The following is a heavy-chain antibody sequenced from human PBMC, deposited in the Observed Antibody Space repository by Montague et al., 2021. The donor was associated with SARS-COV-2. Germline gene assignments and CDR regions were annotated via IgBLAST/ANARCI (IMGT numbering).Heavy chain of an antibody. V-gene: IGHV4-31*03. CDR3: ARAPRSIAAAGTASDY. CDR2: IYYSGST. CDR1: GGSISSGGYY. D-gene: IGHD6-13*01. Sequence: TLSLTCTVSGGSISSGGYYWSWIRQHPGKGLEWIGYIYYSGSTYYNPSLKSRVTISVDTSKNQFSLKLSSVTAADMAVYYCARAPRSIAAAGTASDYWGQGTLVTVSS. J-gene: IGHJ4*02.